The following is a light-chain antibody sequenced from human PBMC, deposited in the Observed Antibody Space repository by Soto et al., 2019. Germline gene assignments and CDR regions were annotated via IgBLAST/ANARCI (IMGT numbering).Light chain of an antibody. CDR2: GNT. V-gene: IGLV1-40*01. CDR1: SSNIGAGYD. J-gene: IGLJ1*01. Sequence: QSVLTQPPSVSGAPGQRVTISCTGSSSNIGAGYDVHWYQQLPGTAPKILIYGNTNRPSGVPDRFSGSKSGTSASLAITGLQAEAEADYYCQSYDSSLSVNYVFGTGTKVTVL. CDR3: QSYDSSLSVNYV.